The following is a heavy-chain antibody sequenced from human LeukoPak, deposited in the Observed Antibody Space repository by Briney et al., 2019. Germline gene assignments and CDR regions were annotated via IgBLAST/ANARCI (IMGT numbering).Heavy chain of an antibody. CDR3: ATGVEYSYGPGPH. Sequence: GASVTLSCKVSGYTLTELSMHWVRQAPGKGLEWMGGFDPEDGETIYAQKFQGRVNMTEDTSTDTAYMGLSSLRSEDTAVYYCATGVEYSYGPGPHWGQGTLVTVSS. V-gene: IGHV1-24*01. CDR2: FDPEDGET. D-gene: IGHD5-18*01. J-gene: IGHJ4*02. CDR1: GYTLTELS.